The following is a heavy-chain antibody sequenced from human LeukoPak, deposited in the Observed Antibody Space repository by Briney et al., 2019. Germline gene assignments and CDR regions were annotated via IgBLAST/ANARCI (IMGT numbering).Heavy chain of an antibody. Sequence: GGSLRLSCAASGFTFSSYGMHWVRQAPGKGLEWVAVIWYDGSNKYYADSVKGRFTISRDNSKNTLYLQMNSLRAEDTAVYYCARDGRGRDGYNYQGGFDCWGQGTLVTVSS. V-gene: IGHV3-33*01. J-gene: IGHJ4*02. CDR1: GFTFSSYG. CDR2: IWYDGSNK. CDR3: ARDGRGRDGYNYQGGFDC. D-gene: IGHD5-24*01.